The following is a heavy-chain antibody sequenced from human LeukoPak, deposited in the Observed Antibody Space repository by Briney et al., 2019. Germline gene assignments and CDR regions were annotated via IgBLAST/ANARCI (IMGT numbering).Heavy chain of an antibody. CDR2: IYYSGST. Sequence: SETLSLTCTVSGGSISNSSYFWGWIRQPPGKGLEWIGSIYYSGSTYYNPSLKSRVTISVDTSKNQFSLKLSSVTAADTAVYYRARDFIVGAEGAAFDIWGQGTMVTVSS. CDR1: GGSISNSSYF. CDR3: ARDFIVGAEGAAFDI. V-gene: IGHV4-39*07. J-gene: IGHJ3*02. D-gene: IGHD1-26*01.